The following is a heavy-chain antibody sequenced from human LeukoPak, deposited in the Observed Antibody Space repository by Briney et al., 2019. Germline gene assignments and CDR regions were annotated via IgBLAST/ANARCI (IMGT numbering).Heavy chain of an antibody. Sequence: ASVKVSCKASGYTFTSYYMHWVRQAPGQGLEWMGIINPSGGSTSYAQKFQGRVTMTRDMSTSTVYMELSSLRSEDTAVYYCARDRAGGAEFWSGYYTGDAFDIWGQGTMVTVSS. CDR3: ARDRAGGAEFWSGYYTGDAFDI. V-gene: IGHV1-46*01. CDR1: GYTFTSYY. J-gene: IGHJ3*02. D-gene: IGHD3-3*01. CDR2: INPSGGST.